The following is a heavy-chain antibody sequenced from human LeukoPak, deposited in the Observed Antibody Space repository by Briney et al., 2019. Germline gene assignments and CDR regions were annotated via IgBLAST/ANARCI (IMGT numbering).Heavy chain of an antibody. CDR1: GFTFSSYW. Sequence: GGSLRLPCAASGFTFSSYWMSWVRQAPGKGLEWVSSISSSSSYIYYADSVKGRFTISRDNAKNSLYLQMNSLRAEDTAVYYCAREQVRFLEWLSDNWFDPWGQGTLVTVSS. J-gene: IGHJ5*02. D-gene: IGHD3-3*01. CDR2: ISSSSSYI. V-gene: IGHV3-21*01. CDR3: AREQVRFLEWLSDNWFDP.